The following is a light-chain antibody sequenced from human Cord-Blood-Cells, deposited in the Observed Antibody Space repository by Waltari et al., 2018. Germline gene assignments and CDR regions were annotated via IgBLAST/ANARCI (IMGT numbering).Light chain of an antibody. CDR1: RSDVGRYNL. V-gene: IGLV2-23*02. Sequence: QSALTQPASVSGSPGQSLTISCTGTRSDVGRYNLVSWHQQHPGKAPKLMIYEVSKRPSGVSNRFSGSKSGNTASLTISGLQAEDEADYYCCSYAGSSTVVFGGGTKLTVL. CDR2: EVS. J-gene: IGLJ2*01. CDR3: CSYAGSSTVV.